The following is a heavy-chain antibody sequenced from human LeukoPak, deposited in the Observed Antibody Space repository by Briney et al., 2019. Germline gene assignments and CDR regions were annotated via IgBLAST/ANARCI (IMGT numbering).Heavy chain of an antibody. D-gene: IGHD6-13*01. CDR3: ARRRRAAFSVPFDY. Sequence: SETLSLTCTVSGGSISNYYWSWIRQPPGKGLEWIGYIYYSGSPNYKPSLKSRVTMSVDTSKNQFSLKLSSVTAADTAVYYCARRRRAAFSVPFDYWGQGTLVTVSS. J-gene: IGHJ4*02. CDR1: GGSISNYY. CDR2: IYYSGSP. V-gene: IGHV4-59*12.